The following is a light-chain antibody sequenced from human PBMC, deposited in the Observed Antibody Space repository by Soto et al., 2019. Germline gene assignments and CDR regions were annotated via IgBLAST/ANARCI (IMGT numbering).Light chain of an antibody. V-gene: IGKV3-20*01. CDR2: GAS. J-gene: IGKJ1*01. Sequence: EIVLTQSPGTLSLSPGERATLSCRASQSVSSSYLAWYQQKPGQAPRLLIYGASSRATGIPDRFSGSGSGTVFTFTISRLEPEDFAVYYYQQYGSSPRTFGQGTKVDIK. CDR3: QQYGSSPRT. CDR1: QSVSSSY.